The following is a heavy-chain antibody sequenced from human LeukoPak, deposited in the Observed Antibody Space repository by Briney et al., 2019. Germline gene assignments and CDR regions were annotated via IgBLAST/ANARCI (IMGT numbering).Heavy chain of an antibody. J-gene: IGHJ2*01. CDR2: IYYSGST. CDR3: ARDRIPNWYFDL. D-gene: IGHD2-2*02. Sequence: SETLSLTCTVSGGSISSSSYYWGWIRQPPGKGLEWIGSIYYSGSTNYNPSLKSRVTISVDTSKNQFSLKLSSVTAADTAVYYCARDRIPNWYFDLWGRGTLVTVSS. CDR1: GGSISSSSYY. V-gene: IGHV4-39*07.